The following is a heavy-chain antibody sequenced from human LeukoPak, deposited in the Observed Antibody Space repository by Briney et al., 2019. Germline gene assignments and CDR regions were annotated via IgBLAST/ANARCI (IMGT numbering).Heavy chain of an antibody. V-gene: IGHV4-38-2*02. CDR1: GYSISSGYY. D-gene: IGHD2-21*02. CDR3: AGQSDSDTDFDY. Sequence: SETLSLTCTVSGYSISSGYYWGWIRQPPGKGLEWIGNIHHSGSTYYNPSLKSRATISLDTSKNQFFLKLSSVTAADTTLYYCAGQSDSDTDFDYWGQGALVTVSS. CDR2: IHHSGST. J-gene: IGHJ4*02.